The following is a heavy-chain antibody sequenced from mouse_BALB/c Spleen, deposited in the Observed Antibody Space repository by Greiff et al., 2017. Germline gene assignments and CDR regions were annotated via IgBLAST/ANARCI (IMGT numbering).Heavy chain of an antibody. CDR3: ARWYYGSSYGGAMDY. CDR2: ISYSGST. CDR1: GYSITSDYA. D-gene: IGHD1-1*01. Sequence: EVQLQESGPGLVKPSQSLSLTCTVTGYSITSDYAWNWIRQFPGNKLEWMGYISYSGSTSYNPSLKSRISITRDTSKNQFFLQLNSVTTEDTATYYCARWYYGSSYGGAMDYWGQGTSVTVSS. J-gene: IGHJ4*01. V-gene: IGHV3-2*02.